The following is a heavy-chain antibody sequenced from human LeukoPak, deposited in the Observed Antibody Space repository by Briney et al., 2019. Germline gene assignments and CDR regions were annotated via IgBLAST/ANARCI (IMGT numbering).Heavy chain of an antibody. CDR3: ARGPGGGFRELLLNY. J-gene: IGHJ4*02. CDR1: GGSFSGYY. V-gene: IGHV4-34*01. Sequence: PSETLSLTCAVSGGSFSGYYWSWIRQPPGKGLEWIGEINHSGSTNYNPSLKCRVTISVDTSKNQFSLKLSSVTAADTAVYYCARGPGGGFRELLLNYWGQGTLVTASS. D-gene: IGHD3-10*01. CDR2: INHSGST.